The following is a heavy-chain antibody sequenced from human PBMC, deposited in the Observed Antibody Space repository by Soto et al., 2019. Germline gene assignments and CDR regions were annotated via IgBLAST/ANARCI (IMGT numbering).Heavy chain of an antibody. D-gene: IGHD3-16*01. V-gene: IGHV3-23*01. CDR1: GFTFSSDA. CDR2: ISGGDGSP. Sequence: PGGSLRLSCVASGFTFSSDAMTCVRQAPGKGLEWVSAISGGDGSPSYADSVKGRFTISRDNSKNTLYLHMNSLRADDTAAYYCAKWHTYNYDSLAFSGFDCWGQGTQVTVSS. J-gene: IGHJ4*02. CDR3: AKWHTYNYDSLAFSGFDC.